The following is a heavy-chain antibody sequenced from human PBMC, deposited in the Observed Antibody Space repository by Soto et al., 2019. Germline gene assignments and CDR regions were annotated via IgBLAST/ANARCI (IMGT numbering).Heavy chain of an antibody. CDR2: IYQSGST. CDR1: GGSISSGGYA. J-gene: IGHJ4*02. Sequence: QLPLQESGSGMVKPSQTLSLTCAVSGGSISSGGYAWAWIRQPPGKGLEWVGYIYQSGSTYYNPSLKSRVTIAADRSKNQFSLNLSSVTAADTAVYYCAISYSGGDAFFDYWGQGTVVTVSS. CDR3: AISYSGGDAFFDY. V-gene: IGHV4-30-2*01. D-gene: IGHD2-21*02.